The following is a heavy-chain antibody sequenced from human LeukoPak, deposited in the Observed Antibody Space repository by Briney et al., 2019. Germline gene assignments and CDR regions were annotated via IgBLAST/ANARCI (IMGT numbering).Heavy chain of an antibody. CDR3: ARVRWLNAYYHYYYMDV. V-gene: IGHV4-59*01. Sequence: SGTLSLTCTVSGGSIKSYYWSWIRQPPGKGLEWIGYIYDSGSTNYNPSLKSRVTISLDAAKDQFSLRLSSVTAADTALYYCARVRWLNAYYHYYYMDVWGKGTTVTVSS. D-gene: IGHD3-22*01. J-gene: IGHJ6*03. CDR1: GGSIKSYY. CDR2: IYDSGST.